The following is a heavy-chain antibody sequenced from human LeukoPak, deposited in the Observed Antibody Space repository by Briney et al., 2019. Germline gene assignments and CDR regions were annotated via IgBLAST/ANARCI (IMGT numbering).Heavy chain of an antibody. Sequence: PGGSLRLSCVGSGFTFSRSAMSWVRLAPGKGLEWVSGISGSGGHTYYTDSVKGRFTISRDNSKTTVDLQMNSLRAEDTAVYYCAKDGQGLTYYFDYWGQGTLVTVSS. CDR2: ISGSGGHT. D-gene: IGHD3-16*01. V-gene: IGHV3-23*01. CDR3: AKDGQGLTYYFDY. J-gene: IGHJ4*02. CDR1: GFTFSRSA.